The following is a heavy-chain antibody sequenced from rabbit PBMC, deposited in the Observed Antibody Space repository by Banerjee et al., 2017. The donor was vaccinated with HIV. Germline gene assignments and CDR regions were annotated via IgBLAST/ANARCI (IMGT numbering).Heavy chain of an antibody. CDR1: GIDFSSYYY. J-gene: IGHJ4*01. Sequence: QSLEESGGDLVKPGASLTLTCTASGIDFSSYYYMCWVRQAPGKGLEWIACIDAADGSTYYASWAKGRFTISKTSSTTVTLQMTSLTAADTATYFCARRDIGYIYAMNLWGPGTLVTVS. V-gene: IGHV1S40*01. CDR3: ARRDIGYIYAMNL. CDR2: IDAADGST. D-gene: IGHD6-1*01.